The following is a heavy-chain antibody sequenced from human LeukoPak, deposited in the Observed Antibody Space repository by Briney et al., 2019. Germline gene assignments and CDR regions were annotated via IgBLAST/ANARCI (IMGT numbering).Heavy chain of an antibody. V-gene: IGHV4-38-2*02. J-gene: IGHJ4*02. Sequence: SETLSLTCTVSSYSISSGFYWGWIRQPPGKGLEWIGSIYHSGSTYYNPSLKSRVTISVDTSKNQFSLKLSSVTAADTAVYYCARVGYCSSTSCLASDYWGQGTLVTVSS. CDR1: SYSISSGFY. D-gene: IGHD2-2*01. CDR3: ARVGYCSSTSCLASDY. CDR2: IYHSGST.